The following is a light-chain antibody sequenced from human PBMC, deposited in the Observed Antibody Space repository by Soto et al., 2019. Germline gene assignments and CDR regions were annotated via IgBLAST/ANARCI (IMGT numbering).Light chain of an antibody. CDR2: DTS. V-gene: IGKV3-11*01. J-gene: IGKJ2*01. CDR1: QSVGGF. Sequence: EIVLTQSPATLSLSPGERATLSCRASQSVGGFLAWYQQKSGQAPRLLIYDTSKRATGIPARFSGSGSGTDCTLTISSLEPEDFAIYHCQHRSNWPPMYTFGQGTKLEIK. CDR3: QHRSNWPPMYT.